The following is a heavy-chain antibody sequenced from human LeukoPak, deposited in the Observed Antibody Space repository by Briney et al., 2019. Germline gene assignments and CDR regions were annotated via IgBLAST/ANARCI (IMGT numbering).Heavy chain of an antibody. D-gene: IGHD4-11*01. CDR1: GFTVSSNY. V-gene: IGHV3-53*01. Sequence: SGGSLRLSCAASGFTVSSNYMSWVRQAPGKGLEWVSVIYSGGTTYYADSVKGRFTISRDNSTNTLYLQMNSLRAEDTAVYYCARAGSNYLYFDSWGQGTLVTVSS. CDR2: IYSGGTT. CDR3: ARAGSNYLYFDS. J-gene: IGHJ4*02.